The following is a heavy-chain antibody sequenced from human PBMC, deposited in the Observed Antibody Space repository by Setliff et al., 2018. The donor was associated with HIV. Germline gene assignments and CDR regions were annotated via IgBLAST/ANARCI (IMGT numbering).Heavy chain of an antibody. CDR3: GILPPGE. CDR2: INSDGSST. Sequence: GGSLRLSCAASGFSFSNYWMHWVRQAPGKGLVWVSRINSDGSSTSYADSVKGRFTISRDNPKNMLYLQMNSLRGEDTAVYYCGILPPGEWGQGTLVTVSS. V-gene: IGHV3-74*01. D-gene: IGHD3-16*01. CDR1: GFSFSNYW. J-gene: IGHJ4*02.